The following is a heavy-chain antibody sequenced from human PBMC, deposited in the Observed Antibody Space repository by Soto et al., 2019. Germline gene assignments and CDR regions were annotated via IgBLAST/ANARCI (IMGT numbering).Heavy chain of an antibody. CDR2: NSRSGNT. J-gene: IGHJ4*02. CDR3: TRDSFFGVLN. CDR1: GVSFSSSVHY. Sequence: QVHLQESRPRLVKPSQTLSLTCTVSGVSFSSSVHYWTWIRQPPGKALEWIWDNSRSGNTYYNPLLQRRVTISLYMSKNQFSLQLTSVTAADTALYYYTRDSFFGVLNWGRGTLVTGSS. D-gene: IGHD3-3*01. V-gene: IGHV4-30-4*01.